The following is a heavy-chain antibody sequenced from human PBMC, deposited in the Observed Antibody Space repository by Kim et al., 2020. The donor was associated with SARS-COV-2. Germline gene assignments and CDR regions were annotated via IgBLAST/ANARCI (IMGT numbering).Heavy chain of an antibody. J-gene: IGHJ6*02. CDR1: GVTFSSNV. Sequence: GGSLRLSCAASGVTFSSNVFNWVRQAPGKGLEWVSVIGPGGGTTYYADSVKGRFTISRDDSKNTLYLQMNSLRAEDTAVYYCAKRSAPNYAPYLDFWGHGTTVTVSS. CDR2: IGPGGGTT. CDR3: AKRSAPNYAPYLDF. V-gene: IGHV3-23*01. D-gene: IGHD3-16*01.